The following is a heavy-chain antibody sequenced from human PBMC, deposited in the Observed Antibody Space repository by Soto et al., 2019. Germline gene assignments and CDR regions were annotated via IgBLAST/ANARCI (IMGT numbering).Heavy chain of an antibody. V-gene: IGHV3-23*01. Sequence: PGGSLRLSCTASGFKFSDYAITWVRQAPGEGLEWVSVISGSGGVTYFADSVKSRFTVSRDNSKNTLSLHMTSLQPEDTALYYCVAESHVTPYYFENWGQGALVTVSS. CDR1: GFKFSDYA. CDR2: ISGSGGVT. D-gene: IGHD2-21*02. CDR3: VAESHVTPYYFEN. J-gene: IGHJ4*02.